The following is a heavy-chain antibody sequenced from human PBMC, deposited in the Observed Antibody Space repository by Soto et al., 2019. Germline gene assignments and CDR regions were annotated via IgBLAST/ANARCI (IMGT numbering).Heavy chain of an antibody. CDR3: ARGPGRRYRDY. V-gene: IGHV1-8*01. CDR1: GYTFTSYD. CDR2: MNPNSGNT. Sequence: QVQLVQSGAEVKKPGASVKVSCKASGYTFTSYDINWVRQATGQGIEWMGWMNPNSGNTGYAQKFQGRVSMTRNTSITTADMARSSLRSEDTSVYYCARGPGRRYRDYWGQGTMFTVSS. D-gene: IGHD5-18*01. J-gene: IGHJ4*02.